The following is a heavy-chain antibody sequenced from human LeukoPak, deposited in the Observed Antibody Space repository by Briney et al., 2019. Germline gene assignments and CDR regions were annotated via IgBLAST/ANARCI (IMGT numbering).Heavy chain of an antibody. V-gene: IGHV4-30-2*03. CDR1: GGSISSGGHS. J-gene: IGHJ5*02. Sequence: PSETLSLTCTVSGGSISSGGHSWSWIRQPPGKGLEWIGYIYHSGSGSTYYNPSLKSRVTISVDTSKNQFSLKLNSVTAADTAVYYCARHYGPWGQGTLVTVSS. CDR2: IYHSGSGST. CDR3: ARHYGP. D-gene: IGHD3-10*01.